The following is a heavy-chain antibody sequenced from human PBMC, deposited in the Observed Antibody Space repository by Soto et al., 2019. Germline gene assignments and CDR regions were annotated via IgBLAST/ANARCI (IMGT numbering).Heavy chain of an antibody. D-gene: IGHD3-22*01. CDR2: IWYDGSNK. CDR3: ERVTRAYDSSGYYDWKWFDA. Sequence: PGGSLRLSCAASGFTFSSYRMHWVRQAPGKGLEWVAVIWYDGSNKYYADSVKGRFTISRDNSKNTLYLQMNRLRADDTAVYYSERVTRAYDSSGYYDWKWFDAWGQGTLVTVSS. V-gene: IGHV3-33*01. J-gene: IGHJ5*02. CDR1: GFTFSSYR.